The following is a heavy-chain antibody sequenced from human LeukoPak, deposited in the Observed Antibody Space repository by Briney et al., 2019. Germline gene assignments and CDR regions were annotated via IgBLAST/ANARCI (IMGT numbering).Heavy chain of an antibody. Sequence: PGGSLRLSCAASGFTFSSYAMHWVRQAPGKGLEWVAFISYDGTKYYADSVKGRFTISRDNSKNTLYLQTNSLRAEDTAVYYCARDRSFIAAAGIDYWGQGTLVTVSS. J-gene: IGHJ4*02. D-gene: IGHD6-13*01. CDR2: ISYDGTK. CDR1: GFTFSSYA. CDR3: ARDRSFIAAAGIDY. V-gene: IGHV3-30*04.